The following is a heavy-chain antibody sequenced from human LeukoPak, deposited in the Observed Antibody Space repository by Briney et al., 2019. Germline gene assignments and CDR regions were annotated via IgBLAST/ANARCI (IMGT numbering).Heavy chain of an antibody. J-gene: IGHJ4*02. V-gene: IGHV1-69*06. CDR1: GGTFSSYD. CDR3: ASPGSSGWYASLDY. Sequence: ASVKVSCKASGGTFSSYDISWVRQAPGQGLEWMGGIIPIFGTANYAQKFQGRVTITADKSTSTAYMELSSLRSEDTAVYYCASPGSSGWYASLDYWGQGTLVTVSS. D-gene: IGHD6-19*01. CDR2: IIPIFGTA.